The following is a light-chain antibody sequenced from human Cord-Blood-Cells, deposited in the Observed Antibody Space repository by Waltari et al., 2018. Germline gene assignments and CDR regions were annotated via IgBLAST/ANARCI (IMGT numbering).Light chain of an antibody. CDR2: DVS. CDR3: SSYTSSSTLVV. J-gene: IGLJ2*01. CDR1: SSVVGGYNH. Sequence: QSALTQPASVSGSPGQSITISCTGTSSVVGGYNHVSWYQQHPSKAPKLMIYDVSNRPSGVSNRFSGSKSGNTASLTISGLQAEDEADYYCSSYTSSSTLVVFGGGTKLTVL. V-gene: IGLV2-14*01.